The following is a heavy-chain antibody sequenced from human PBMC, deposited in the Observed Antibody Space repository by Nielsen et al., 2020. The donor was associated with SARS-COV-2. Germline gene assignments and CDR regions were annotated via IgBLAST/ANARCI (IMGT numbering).Heavy chain of an antibody. J-gene: IGHJ4*02. V-gene: IGHV3-33*01. Sequence: GESLKISCAASGFTFSSYGMHWVRQAPGKGLEWVAVIWYDGSNKYYADSVKGRFTISRDNSKNTLYLQMNSLRAEDTAVYYCARGDGSFGEPHFDYWGQGTLVTVSS. CDR1: GFTFSSYG. CDR2: IWYDGSNK. CDR3: ARGDGSFGEPHFDY. D-gene: IGHD3-10*01.